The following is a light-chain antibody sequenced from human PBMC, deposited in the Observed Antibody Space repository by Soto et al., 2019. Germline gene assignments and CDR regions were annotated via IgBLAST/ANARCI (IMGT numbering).Light chain of an antibody. Sequence: QSVLTQPPSVSEAPRQRVTISCSGSSSNIGNNAINWYQQLPGKAPKLLIYYDDLLPSGVSDRFSGSKSGTSASLAISSLQSEDEDDYYCAAWDESLKAWVFGGGTKLTVL. CDR1: SSNIGNNA. J-gene: IGLJ3*02. V-gene: IGLV1-36*01. CDR2: YDD. CDR3: AAWDESLKAWV.